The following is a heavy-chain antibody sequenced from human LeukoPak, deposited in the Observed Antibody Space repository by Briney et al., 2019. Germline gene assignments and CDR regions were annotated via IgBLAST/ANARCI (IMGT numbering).Heavy chain of an antibody. D-gene: IGHD3-22*01. CDR2: ISGSGGST. Sequence: GGYLRLSCAAAGFTFSSYAMSWVRPAPGKGLEWVSDISGSGGSTYYADSVKGRFTISRDNSTNTLYLQMNSLRAEDTAVYYCAIRMYYYYSSGYTLDDFWGQGTLVTVSS. J-gene: IGHJ4*02. CDR1: GFTFSSYA. CDR3: AIRMYYYYSSGYTLDDF. V-gene: IGHV3-23*01.